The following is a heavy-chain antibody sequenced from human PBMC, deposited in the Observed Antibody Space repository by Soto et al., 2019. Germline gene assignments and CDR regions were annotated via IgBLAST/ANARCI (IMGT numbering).Heavy chain of an antibody. CDR2: ISGSGTGT. CDR1: GFTFSIYD. V-gene: IGHV3-23*01. D-gene: IGHD3-22*01. J-gene: IGHJ4*02. CDR3: AQDAPASGYLSEY. Sequence: GGSLRLSCAASGFTFSIYDMSWVRQAPGKGLEWVATISGSGTGTTYADSVRGRFTISRDNSKNTLYLQMNRPRAEDTAVYYWAQDAPASGYLSEYWGRVPLITVS.